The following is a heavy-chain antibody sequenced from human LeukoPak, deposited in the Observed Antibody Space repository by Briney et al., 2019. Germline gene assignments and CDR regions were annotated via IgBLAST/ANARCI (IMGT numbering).Heavy chain of an antibody. V-gene: IGHV1-2*02. CDR3: ARGYDYVWGSYRYMDAFDI. Sequence: GASVKVSCKASGYTFTGYYMHWVRQAPGQGLEWMGWINPNSGGTNYAQKFQGRVTMTRDTSISTAYMELSRLRSDDTAVYYCARGYDYVWGSYRYMDAFDIWGQGTMVTVSS. CDR2: INPNSGGT. CDR1: GYTFTGYY. D-gene: IGHD3-16*02. J-gene: IGHJ3*02.